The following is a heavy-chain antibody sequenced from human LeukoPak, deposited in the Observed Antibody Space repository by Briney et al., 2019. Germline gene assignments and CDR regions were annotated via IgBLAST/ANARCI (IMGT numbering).Heavy chain of an antibody. Sequence: GGSLRLSCAASGFTFSSYAMHWVRQAPGMGLEWVAVISYDGSNKYYADSVKGRFTISRDNSKNTLHLQMNSLRAEDTAVYYCAREVTTVTNDYWGQGTLVTVSS. CDR3: AREVTTVTNDY. V-gene: IGHV3-30-3*01. J-gene: IGHJ4*02. CDR2: ISYDGSNK. CDR1: GFTFSSYA. D-gene: IGHD4-11*01.